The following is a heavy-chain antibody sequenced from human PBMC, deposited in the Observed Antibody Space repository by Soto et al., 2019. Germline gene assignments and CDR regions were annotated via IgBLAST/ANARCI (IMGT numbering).Heavy chain of an antibody. CDR2: IIPIFGTA. Sequence: QVQLVQSGAEVKKPGSSVKVSCKASGGTFSSYAISWVRQAPGQGLEWMGGIIPIFGTANYAQKFQGRVTITADESTFTAYMELSSLRSEDTAVYYCARASLRGMVVAAIDYWGQGTLVTVSS. D-gene: IGHD2-15*01. CDR1: GGTFSSYA. CDR3: ARASLRGMVVAAIDY. V-gene: IGHV1-69*01. J-gene: IGHJ4*02.